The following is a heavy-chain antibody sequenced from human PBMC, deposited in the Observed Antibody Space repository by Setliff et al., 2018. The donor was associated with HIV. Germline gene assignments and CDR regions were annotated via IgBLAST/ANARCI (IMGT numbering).Heavy chain of an antibody. CDR2: IYHSGST. CDR3: ARGGYYDFWSGYYSYYYYMDV. D-gene: IGHD3-3*01. CDR1: GGSISSSNW. Sequence: PSETLPLTCAVSGGSISSSNWWSWVRQPPGKGLEWIGEIYHSGSTNYNPSLKSRVTISVDKSKNQFSLKLSSVTAADTAVYYCARGGYYDFWSGYYSYYYYMDVWGKGTTVTVSS. V-gene: IGHV4-4*02. J-gene: IGHJ6*03.